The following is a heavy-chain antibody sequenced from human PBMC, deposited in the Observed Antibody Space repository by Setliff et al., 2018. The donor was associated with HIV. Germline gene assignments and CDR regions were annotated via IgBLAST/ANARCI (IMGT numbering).Heavy chain of an antibody. CDR1: GYTLVSYY. J-gene: IGHJ4*02. CDR2: INPSAGST. V-gene: IGHV1-46*01. CDR3: ARGFRFRGIAAAAAFDY. Sequence: ASVKVSCKASGYTLVSYYMHWVRQAPGQGLEWMGIINPSAGSTTYAQKFQGRVTLTSDTSISTAYMELSRLRSDDTAVYYCARGFRFRGIAAAAAFDYWGQGTLVTVSS. D-gene: IGHD6-13*01.